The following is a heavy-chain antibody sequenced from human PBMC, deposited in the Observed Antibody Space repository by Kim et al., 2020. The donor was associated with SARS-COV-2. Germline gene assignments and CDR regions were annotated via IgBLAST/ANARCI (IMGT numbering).Heavy chain of an antibody. J-gene: IGHJ6*03. CDR1: GDSVSSNSAT. V-gene: IGHV6-1*01. Sequence: SQTLSLTCAISGDSVSSNSATWTWIRQSPSRGLEWLGRTYYSSKWYSDYAISVKSRITINSDTSKNQFSLQLDSVTPEDTAVYYCARKGGRTYYMEVWGKGTTVTVSS. CDR2: TYYSSKWYS. CDR3: ARKGGRTYYMEV. D-gene: IGHD3-16*01.